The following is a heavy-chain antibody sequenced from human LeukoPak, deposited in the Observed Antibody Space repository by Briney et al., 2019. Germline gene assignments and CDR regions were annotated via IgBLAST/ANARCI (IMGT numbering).Heavy chain of an antibody. Sequence: GGAVRLSCGASGFTFSSYCMSWVRQAPGKGLEWVASIQNDGDAKFYVDSVRGRFAISRDDAKNSLYLQMNDLRAGDTAVYYCASCEDYWGQGALVTVSS. CDR2: IQNDGDAK. CDR1: GFTFSSYC. CDR3: ASCEDY. J-gene: IGHJ4*02. V-gene: IGHV3-7*01.